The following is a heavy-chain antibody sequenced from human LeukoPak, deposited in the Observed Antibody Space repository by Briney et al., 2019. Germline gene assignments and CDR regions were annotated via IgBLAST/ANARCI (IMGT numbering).Heavy chain of an antibody. J-gene: IGHJ3*02. CDR3: ARDSTTGEAFDI. V-gene: IGHV3-23*01. CDR1: GFTFSNYA. Sequence: QPGGSLRLSCAASGFTFSNYAMSWVRQAPGKGLECVSGISGSGGSTYYADSVKGRFTISRDNSRSALYLQMNSLRAEDTAMYYCARDSTTGEAFDIWGQGTLVSVSP. D-gene: IGHD4-17*01. CDR2: ISGSGGST.